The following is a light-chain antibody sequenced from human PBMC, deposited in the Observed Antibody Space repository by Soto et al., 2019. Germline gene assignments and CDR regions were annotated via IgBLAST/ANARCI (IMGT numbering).Light chain of an antibody. V-gene: IGKV3-20*01. CDR1: QSVTSSY. CDR3: QQYGRAPLT. CDR2: GAS. J-gene: IGKJ4*01. Sequence: EIVLTQSPGTLSLSPGQRATLSCRASQSVTSSYLAWYQQKPGQAPRLLISGASSRATCIPDRFSGSGSGTDLAVTISRLEPEDCAVYYCQQYGRAPLTFGGGTKVEIK.